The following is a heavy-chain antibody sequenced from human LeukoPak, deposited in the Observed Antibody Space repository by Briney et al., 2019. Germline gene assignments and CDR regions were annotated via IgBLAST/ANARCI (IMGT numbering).Heavy chain of an antibody. CDR1: GFTFDDYA. D-gene: IGHD1-14*01. V-gene: IGHV3-9*01. CDR3: ARDPEPFDY. CDR2: ISWNSGSI. Sequence: GGSLRLSCAASGFTFDDYAMHWVRQAPGKGLEWVSGISWNSGSIGYADSVKGRFTISRYNAKNSLYLQMNSLRAEDTAVYYCARDPEPFDYWGQGTLVTVSS. J-gene: IGHJ4*02.